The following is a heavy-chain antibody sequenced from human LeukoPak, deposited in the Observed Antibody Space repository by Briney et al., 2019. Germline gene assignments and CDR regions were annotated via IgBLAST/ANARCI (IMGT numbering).Heavy chain of an antibody. Sequence: PSETLSLTCTVSGGSISSYYWSWIRQPPGKGLEWIGYIYYSGSTNYNPSLKSRVTISVDTSTNQFSLKLSSVTAADTAVYYCARGGYYGSGNDFRFDPWGQGTLVTVSS. CDR3: ARGGYYGSGNDFRFDP. J-gene: IGHJ5*02. CDR1: GGSISSYY. CDR2: IYYSGST. V-gene: IGHV4-59*01. D-gene: IGHD3-10*01.